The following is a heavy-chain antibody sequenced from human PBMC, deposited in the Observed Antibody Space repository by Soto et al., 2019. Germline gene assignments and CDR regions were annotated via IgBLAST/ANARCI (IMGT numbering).Heavy chain of an antibody. D-gene: IGHD4-17*01. CDR2: ISWDSGSI. J-gene: IGHJ6*02. V-gene: IGHV3-9*01. CDR3: ARSTVTTWGYYYYGMDV. Sequence: GGSLRLSCAASGFTFDDYAMHWVRQAPGKGLEWVSGISWDSGSIGYADSVKGRFTISRDNGKNTLYLQMNSLRAEDTAVYYCARSTVTTWGYYYYGMDVWGQGTTVTVSS. CDR1: GFTFDDYA.